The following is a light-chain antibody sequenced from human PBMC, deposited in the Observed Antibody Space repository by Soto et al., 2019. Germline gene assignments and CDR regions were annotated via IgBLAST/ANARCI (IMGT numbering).Light chain of an antibody. CDR3: QQYNSYWT. CDR1: QSISGW. V-gene: IGKV1-5*01. J-gene: IGKJ1*01. Sequence: DIRMTQSPSTLSASVGDRVTITCRASQSISGWLAWYQQKPGKAPKLLIFDASSLESGVPSRFSGGGSGTEFTLTISSLQPDDFATYYCQQYNSYWTFGQGTKVDIK. CDR2: DAS.